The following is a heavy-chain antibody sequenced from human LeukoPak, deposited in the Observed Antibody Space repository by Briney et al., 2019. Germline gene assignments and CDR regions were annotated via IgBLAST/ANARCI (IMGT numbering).Heavy chain of an antibody. V-gene: IGHV4-61*02. Sequence: SETLSLTCTVSGGSLSSSSYYWSWIRQPAGKGLEWIGRIYTSGSTNYNPSLKSRVTMSVDTSKNQFSLKLSSVTAADTAVYYCASGPSSVVPAAIRYWYFDLWGRGTLVTVSS. CDR3: ASGPSSVVPAAIRYWYFDL. CDR1: GGSLSSSSYY. D-gene: IGHD2-2*02. J-gene: IGHJ2*01. CDR2: IYTSGST.